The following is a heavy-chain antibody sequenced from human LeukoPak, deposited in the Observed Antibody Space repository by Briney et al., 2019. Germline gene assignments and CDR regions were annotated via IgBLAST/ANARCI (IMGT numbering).Heavy chain of an antibody. J-gene: IGHJ4*02. D-gene: IGHD1-26*01. Sequence: SETLSLTCTVSGGPISSYYWSWIRQPPGKGLEWIGYIYYSGRTYYNPSLKSQVTISVDTSKNQFSLKLSSVTAADTAVYYCARDVGDWSYFDYWGQGTLVTVSS. CDR2: IYYSGRT. CDR3: ARDVGDWSYFDY. CDR1: GGPISSYY. V-gene: IGHV4-59*12.